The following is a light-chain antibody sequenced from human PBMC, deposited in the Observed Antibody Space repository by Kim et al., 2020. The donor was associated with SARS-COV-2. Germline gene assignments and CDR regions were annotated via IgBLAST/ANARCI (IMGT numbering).Light chain of an antibody. CDR2: LGS. Sequence: EPASISCRFKQSLRKSDGNNYLDWYLQKPGQSPQLLISLGSHRASGVPDRFSGSGSGTDFTLKISRVEAEDVGLYYCMQALHSPTFGQGTKVDIK. CDR1: QSLRKSDGNNY. CDR3: MQALHSPT. J-gene: IGKJ1*01. V-gene: IGKV2-28*01.